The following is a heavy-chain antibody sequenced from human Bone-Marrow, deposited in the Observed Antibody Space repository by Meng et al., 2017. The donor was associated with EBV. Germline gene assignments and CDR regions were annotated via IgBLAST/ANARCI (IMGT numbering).Heavy chain of an antibody. J-gene: IGHJ4*02. V-gene: IGHV1-3*01. D-gene: IGHD6-13*01. Sequence: QVQLVQSGAEVKKPGASVRISCKASGYTFTSYSLHWVRQAPGQRLEWMGWISPGNGNTKYSQKFQDRVTITSDTSATTAYMDLSSLRSEDTALYYCAKEAASGLGYLDYWGQGTLVTVSS. CDR1: GYTFTSYS. CDR2: ISPGNGNT. CDR3: AKEAASGLGYLDY.